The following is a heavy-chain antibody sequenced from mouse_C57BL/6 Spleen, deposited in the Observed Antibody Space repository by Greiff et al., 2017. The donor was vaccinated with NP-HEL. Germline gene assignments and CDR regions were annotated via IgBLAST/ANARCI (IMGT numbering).Heavy chain of an antibody. CDR3: ASLYGVGV. D-gene: IGHD1-1*01. Sequence: EVQLQQSGPELVKPGASVKISCKASGYTFTDYYMNWVKQSHGKSLEWIGDINPNNGGTSYNQKFKGKATLTVDKSSSTAYMELRSLTSEDSAVYYCASLYGVGVWGTGTTVTVSS. V-gene: IGHV1-26*01. CDR2: INPNNGGT. J-gene: IGHJ1*03. CDR1: GYTFTDYY.